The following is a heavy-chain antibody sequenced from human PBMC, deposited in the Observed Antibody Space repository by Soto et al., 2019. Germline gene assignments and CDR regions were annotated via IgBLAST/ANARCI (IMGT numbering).Heavy chain of an antibody. J-gene: IGHJ4*02. Sequence: SETLSLTCSVSCTSVSNYYWSWIRQPAGKGLEHIWRIYTSGSTSYNPSLKSRVTISVDTSKNQFSLKLSSVTAADTAVYYCARVTDYGDSLLFDYWGQGTLVTVSS. CDR1: CTSVSNYY. D-gene: IGHD4-17*01. V-gene: IGHV4-4*07. CDR2: IYTSGST. CDR3: ARVTDYGDSLLFDY.